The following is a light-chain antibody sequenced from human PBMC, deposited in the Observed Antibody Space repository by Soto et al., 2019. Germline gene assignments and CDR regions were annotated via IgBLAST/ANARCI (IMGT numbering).Light chain of an antibody. J-gene: IGKJ1*01. V-gene: IGKV3-20*01. Sequence: EIVLPQSTGTLSVASEEGATLSCRASQSISGNFIAWYQQKPGQAPRLLIYGASSRATGIPDRFSGSGSGTDFTLTISRLEPEDFAVYHCQQYGSSPTFGQGTKVDIK. CDR3: QQYGSSPT. CDR1: QSISGNF. CDR2: GAS.